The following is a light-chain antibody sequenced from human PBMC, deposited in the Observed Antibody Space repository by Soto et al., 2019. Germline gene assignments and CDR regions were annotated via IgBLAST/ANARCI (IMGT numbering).Light chain of an antibody. CDR2: DVS. CDR1: SSDVGGYNY. CDR3: SSYTSSSTVL. Sequence: QSVLTQPASVSGSPGQSITISCTGTSSDVGGYNYVSWYQQHPGRAPQLMIYDVSNRPSGVSNRFSGSRSGNTASLTVSGLQAEDEADYYCSSYTSSSTVLFGGGTKLT. V-gene: IGLV2-14*01. J-gene: IGLJ2*01.